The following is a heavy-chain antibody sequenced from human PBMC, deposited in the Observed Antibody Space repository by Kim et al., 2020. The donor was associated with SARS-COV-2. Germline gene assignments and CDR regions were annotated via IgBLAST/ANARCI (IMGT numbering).Heavy chain of an antibody. Sequence: SETLSLTCTVSGGSISTYYWSWIRQPPGKGLEWIGYIYYSGSANYNPSLKSRVTISVDTSKNQFSLKLSSVTAADTAVYYCARSYYDFWSGYWTRLEFDYWGQGTLVTVSS. V-gene: IGHV4-59*13. CDR3: ARSYYDFWSGYWTRLEFDY. CDR2: IYYSGSA. CDR1: GGSISTYY. D-gene: IGHD3-3*01. J-gene: IGHJ4*02.